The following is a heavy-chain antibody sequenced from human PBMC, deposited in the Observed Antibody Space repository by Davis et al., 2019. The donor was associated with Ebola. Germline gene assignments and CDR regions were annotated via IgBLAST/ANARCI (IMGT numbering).Heavy chain of an antibody. CDR2: YYYTGST. Sequence: SETLSLTCAVSGGFVSSGGYSWSWIRQPPGKGLEWIGYYYYTGSTYYSPSLKSRVPISVDTSKNQFPLHLNSVTTADTAVYYCARDTNVVGLHDYWGQGILVTVSS. D-gene: IGHD2-15*01. CDR3: ARDTNVVGLHDY. J-gene: IGHJ4*02. V-gene: IGHV4-61*08. CDR1: GGFVSSGGYS.